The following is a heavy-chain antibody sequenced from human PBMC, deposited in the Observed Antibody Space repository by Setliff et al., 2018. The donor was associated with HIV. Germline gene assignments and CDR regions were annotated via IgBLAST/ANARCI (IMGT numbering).Heavy chain of an antibody. Sequence: GGSLRLSCSASGFTFSSYWMHWVRQAPGKGLVWVSHINSDGSSTSYADSVKGRFTISRDNAKNTLYLQMNSLRAEDTAVYYCARGATDRYCSNGVCLNLDCWGQGAPVTVSS. D-gene: IGHD2-8*01. CDR1: GFTFSSYW. V-gene: IGHV3-74*01. CDR3: ARGATDRYCSNGVCLNLDC. CDR2: INSDGSST. J-gene: IGHJ4*02.